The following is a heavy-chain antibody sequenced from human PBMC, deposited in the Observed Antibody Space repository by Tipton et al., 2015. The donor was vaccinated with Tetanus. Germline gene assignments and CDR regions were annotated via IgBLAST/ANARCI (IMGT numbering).Heavy chain of an antibody. CDR3: ARHRSGYLTPCDY. V-gene: IGHV4-39*01. Sequence: TLSLTCTVSGGSISGSSFYWGWIRQPPGKGLERIGSIYYSGATYYNPSLKSRVTISVDTSKNQFSLHLNSMAASYTGVYYCARHRSGYLTPCDYRSQGNRATVSS. CDR1: GGSISGSSFY. J-gene: IGHJ4*02. CDR2: IYYSGAT. D-gene: IGHD3-3*01.